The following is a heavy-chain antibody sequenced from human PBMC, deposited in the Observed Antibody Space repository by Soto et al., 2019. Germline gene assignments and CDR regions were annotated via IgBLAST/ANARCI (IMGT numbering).Heavy chain of an antibody. CDR2: ISGSDSST. Sequence: EVQLLESGGGLVQPGGSLRLSCAASGFTFSSYAMNWVRQAPGKGLEWVSVISGSDSSTYYADSVKGRFTISRDNSKNTLDGQMNSLRAEDTAIYYCAKATSGYNAPLAHWGQGTRVTVSS. J-gene: IGHJ4*02. CDR3: AKATSGYNAPLAH. V-gene: IGHV3-23*01. D-gene: IGHD5-12*01. CDR1: GFTFSSYA.